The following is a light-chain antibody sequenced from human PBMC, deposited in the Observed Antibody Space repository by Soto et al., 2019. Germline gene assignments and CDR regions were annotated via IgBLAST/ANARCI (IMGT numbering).Light chain of an antibody. CDR2: GAS. J-gene: IGKJ1*01. CDR3: QHYNTWPRT. Sequence: EIVMTQSPATLSVSPGERATLSCRASQSVSSNLAWYQQKPGQAPRLLIYGASTRATGIPSRFSGSGSGTEFTLTTSSLQSEDLAVYYCQHYNTWPRTFGQGTKVEIK. CDR1: QSVSSN. V-gene: IGKV3-15*01.